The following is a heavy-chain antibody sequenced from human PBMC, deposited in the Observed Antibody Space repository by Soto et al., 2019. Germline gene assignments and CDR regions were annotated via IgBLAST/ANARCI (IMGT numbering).Heavy chain of an antibody. D-gene: IGHD3-22*01. Sequence: GGSLRLSCAASGFTFSSYGMHWVRQAPGKGLEWAAVISYDGSNKYYADSVKGRFTISRDNSKNTLYLQMNSLRAEDTAVYYCAKDGPKYYYDSSGYYNDYWGQGTLVTAPQ. CDR2: ISYDGSNK. CDR1: GFTFSSYG. V-gene: IGHV3-30*18. CDR3: AKDGPKYYYDSSGYYNDY. J-gene: IGHJ4*02.